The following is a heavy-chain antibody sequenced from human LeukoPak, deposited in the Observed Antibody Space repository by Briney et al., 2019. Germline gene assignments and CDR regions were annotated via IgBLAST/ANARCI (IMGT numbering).Heavy chain of an antibody. Sequence: GGSLRLSCAAYGFTFSNYWMTWVRQAPGKGLEWVADIKQDGSEKLYVKSVRGRFTISRDNAKMSLFLQMNSLRAEDTAVYYCARDNGVVHGVYYMDVWGKGTTVTVS. CDR2: IKQDGSEK. D-gene: IGHD3-3*01. CDR1: GFTFSNYW. V-gene: IGHV3-7*01. J-gene: IGHJ6*03. CDR3: ARDNGVVHGVYYMDV.